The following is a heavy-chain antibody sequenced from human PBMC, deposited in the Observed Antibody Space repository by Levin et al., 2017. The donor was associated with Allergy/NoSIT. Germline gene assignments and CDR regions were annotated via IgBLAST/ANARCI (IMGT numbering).Heavy chain of an antibody. CDR3: ARVDDILYGMDV. CDR1: GFTFSSYA. CDR2: ISYDGSNK. Sequence: PGGSLRLSCAASGFTFSSYAMHWVRQAPGKGLEWVAVISYDGSNKYYADSVKGRFTISRDNSKNTLYLQMNSLRAEDTAVYYCARVDDILYGMDVWGQGTTVTVSS. J-gene: IGHJ6*02. V-gene: IGHV3-30-3*01. D-gene: IGHD3-9*01.